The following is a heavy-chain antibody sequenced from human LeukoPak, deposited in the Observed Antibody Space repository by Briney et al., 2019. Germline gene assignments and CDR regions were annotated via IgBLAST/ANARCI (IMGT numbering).Heavy chain of an antibody. CDR1: GFAFSGYG. CDR2: IRYDGSDE. D-gene: IGHD6-13*01. Sequence: GGSLRLSCAASGFAFSGYGMHWVRQAPGKGLEWVAFIRYDGSDEYYADSVKGRFTVSRDNSKNTLYLQMNSLRAEDTAVYYCAHPGSSSSWYYYYGMDVWGQGTTVTVSS. CDR3: AHPGSSSSWYYYYGMDV. V-gene: IGHV3-30*02. J-gene: IGHJ6*02.